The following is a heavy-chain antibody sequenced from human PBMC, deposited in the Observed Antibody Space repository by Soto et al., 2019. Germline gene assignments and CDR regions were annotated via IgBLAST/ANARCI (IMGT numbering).Heavy chain of an antibody. Sequence: QVQLVQSGAEVKKPGASVKVSCKASGYTFTSYGISWVRQAPGQGLEWMGWISAYNGNTNYARKLQGRVTMTTDTSTSTAYMELRSLRSDDTAVYYCARDLYGDIVVVPAAYWGQGTLVTVSS. CDR3: ARDLYGDIVVVPAAY. CDR2: ISAYNGNT. D-gene: IGHD2-2*01. J-gene: IGHJ4*02. V-gene: IGHV1-18*01. CDR1: GYTFTSYG.